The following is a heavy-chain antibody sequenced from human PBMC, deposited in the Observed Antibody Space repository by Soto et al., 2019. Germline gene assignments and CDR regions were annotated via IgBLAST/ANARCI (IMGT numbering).Heavy chain of an antibody. D-gene: IGHD3-10*01. CDR2: IIPILGIA. CDR3: AREGTGDGDAFDI. CDR1: GGTFSSYT. Sequence: GASVKVSCKASGGTFSSYTISWVRQAPGQGLEWMGRIIPILGIANYAQKFQGRVTITADKSTSTAYMELSSLRSEDTAVYYCAREGTGDGDAFDIWGQGTMVTVSS. V-gene: IGHV1-69*04. J-gene: IGHJ3*02.